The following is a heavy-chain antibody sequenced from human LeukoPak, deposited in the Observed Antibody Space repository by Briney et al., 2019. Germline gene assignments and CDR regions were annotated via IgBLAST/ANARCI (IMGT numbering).Heavy chain of an antibody. CDR1: GLTVSSNC. J-gene: IGHJ6*02. Sequence: GGSLRLSCAASGLTVSSNCMSWVRQAPGKGLECVTVIYSGGSTYYADSVKGRFTISRDNSKNTLYLQMNSLRAEDTAMYYCASQLFPNGMDVWGQGTTVTVSS. V-gene: IGHV3-53*01. CDR3: ASQLFPNGMDV. D-gene: IGHD2-2*01. CDR2: IYSGGST.